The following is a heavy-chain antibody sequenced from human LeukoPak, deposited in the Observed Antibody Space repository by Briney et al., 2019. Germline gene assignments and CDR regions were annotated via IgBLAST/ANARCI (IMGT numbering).Heavy chain of an antibody. Sequence: SETLSLACTVSGGSISSGGYYWSWIRQHPGKGLEWIGYIYYSGSTYYNPSLKSRVTISVDTSKNQFSLKLSSVTAADTAVYYCASSRNYDFDYWGQGTLVTVSS. CDR1: GGSISSGGYY. D-gene: IGHD3-3*01. CDR2: IYYSGST. J-gene: IGHJ4*02. CDR3: ASSRNYDFDY. V-gene: IGHV4-31*03.